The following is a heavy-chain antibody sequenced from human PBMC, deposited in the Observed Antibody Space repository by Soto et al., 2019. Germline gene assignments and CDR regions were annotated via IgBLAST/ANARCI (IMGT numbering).Heavy chain of an antibody. CDR1: GYTSTSCN. Sequence: GASVKVSCKTSGYTSTSCNVHWVRQAPGQGLEWMGFINPSGTSTTYAQQFHGRVTMTRDTSTATVYMELNSLRSEDTAVYFCARDLPGGNTPLDSWGQGTLVTVSS. CDR3: ARDLPGGNTPLDS. CDR2: INPSGTST. D-gene: IGHD2-15*01. J-gene: IGHJ4*02. V-gene: IGHV1-46*01.